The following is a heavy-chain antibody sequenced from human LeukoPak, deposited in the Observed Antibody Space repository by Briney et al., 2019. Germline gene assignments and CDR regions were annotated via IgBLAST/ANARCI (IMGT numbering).Heavy chain of an antibody. CDR3: ARARYYGSGSYFAY. Sequence: PSETLSLTCAVYGGSFSGYYWSXXRXXXXXXXXXXGEINHSGSTNYNPSLKSRVTISVDTSKNQFSLKLSSVTAADTAVYYCARARYYGSGSYFAYWGQGTLVTVSS. D-gene: IGHD3-10*01. V-gene: IGHV4-34*01. CDR2: INHSGST. CDR1: GGSFSGYY. J-gene: IGHJ4*02.